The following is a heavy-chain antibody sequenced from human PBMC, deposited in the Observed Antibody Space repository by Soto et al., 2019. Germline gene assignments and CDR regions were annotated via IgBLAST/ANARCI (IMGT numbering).Heavy chain of an antibody. CDR3: ARRRGVVVAAFRPFDY. J-gene: IGHJ4*02. V-gene: IGHV4-34*01. CDR2: INHSGST. D-gene: IGHD2-15*01. CDR1: GGSFSGYY. Sequence: SETLSLTCAVYGGSFSGYYWSWIRQPPGKGLEWIGEINHSGSTNYNPSLKSRVTISVDTSKNQFSLKLSSVTAADTAVYYCARRRGVVVAAFRPFDYWGQGTLVTVSS.